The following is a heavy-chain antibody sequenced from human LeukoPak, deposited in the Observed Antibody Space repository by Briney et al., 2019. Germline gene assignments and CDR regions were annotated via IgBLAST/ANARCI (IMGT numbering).Heavy chain of an antibody. CDR1: GGSINNYY. Sequence: SETLSLTCTVSGGSINNYYWSWIRQPPGKGLEWIGSIYHSGSTYYNPSLKSRVTISVDTSKNQFSLKLSSVTAADTAVYYCARDHGDCTNGVCLSSGHDYWGQGTLVTVSS. CDR3: ARDHGDCTNGVCLSSGHDY. CDR2: IYHSGST. D-gene: IGHD2-8*01. J-gene: IGHJ4*02. V-gene: IGHV4-38-2*02.